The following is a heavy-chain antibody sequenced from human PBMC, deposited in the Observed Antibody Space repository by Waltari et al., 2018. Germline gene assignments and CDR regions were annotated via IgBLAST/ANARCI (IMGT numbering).Heavy chain of an antibody. Sequence: QVQLQESGPGLVKPSQTLSLTCTVSGGSISSGSYYWSWIRQPAGKGLEWLGRIYTSGSTNYNPSLKSRVTISVDTSKNQFSLKLSSVTAADTAVYYCASQWLVRNDYYYMDVWGKGTTVTVSS. CDR1: GGSISSGSYY. J-gene: IGHJ6*03. CDR2: IYTSGST. CDR3: ASQWLVRNDYYYMDV. V-gene: IGHV4-61*02. D-gene: IGHD6-19*01.